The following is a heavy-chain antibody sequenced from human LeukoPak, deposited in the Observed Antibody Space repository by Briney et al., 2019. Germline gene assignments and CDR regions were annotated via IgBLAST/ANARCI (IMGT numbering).Heavy chain of an antibody. J-gene: IGHJ4*02. CDR3: PSERRGPADY. V-gene: IGHV4-4*07. CDR1: GGSISSYD. Sequence: SQTLSLTWTDSGGSISSYDCNWIRQPAGQGQEWNERIYTSRSTNYNPSLKILVTMSVNASKNHFSLRLNFVTAAYTAAYYRPSERRGPADYWGQGTLVTVSS. CDR2: IYTSRST.